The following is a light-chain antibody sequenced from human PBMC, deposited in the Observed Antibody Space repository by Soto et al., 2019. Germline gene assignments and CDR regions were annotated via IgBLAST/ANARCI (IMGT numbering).Light chain of an antibody. J-gene: IGLJ2*01. Sequence: QSALTQPASVSGSPGQSITISCTGTSSDVGAYNYVSWYQQHPGKAPKVMIYEVSNRPSGISNRFSGSKSGNTASLTISGLQAEDEADYYCSSYTISTTLVVFGGGTKLTVL. CDR3: SSYTISTTLVV. CDR2: EVS. CDR1: SSDVGAYNY. V-gene: IGLV2-14*01.